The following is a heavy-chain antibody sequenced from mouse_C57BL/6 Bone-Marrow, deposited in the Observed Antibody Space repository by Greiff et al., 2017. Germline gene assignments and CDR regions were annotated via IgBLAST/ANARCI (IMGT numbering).Heavy chain of an antibody. CDR3: TRSYYYGRSGCYFGY. Sequence: VQLQQSGTVLARPGASVKMSCKTSGYTFTSYWMHWVKQRPGQGLEWIGAIYPGNSDTSYNQKFKGKAKLTAVTSARTAYMELGSLTNENSAVYYCTRSYYYGRSGCYFGYWGKGTTLTVSS. CDR1: GYTFTSYW. D-gene: IGHD1-1*01. V-gene: IGHV1-5*01. J-gene: IGHJ2*01. CDR2: IYPGNSDT.